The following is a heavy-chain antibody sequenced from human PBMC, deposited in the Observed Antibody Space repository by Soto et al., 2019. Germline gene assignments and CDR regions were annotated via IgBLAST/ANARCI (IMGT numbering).Heavy chain of an antibody. CDR3: ARGVKAPVPLRIKRYYYYMDV. Sequence: GASVKVSCKASGYTFTSYDINWVRQATGQGLEWMGWMNPNSGNTGYAQKFQGRVTMTRNTSISTAYMELSSLRSEDTAVYYCARGVKAPVPLRIKRYYYYMDVWGKGTTVTVSS. V-gene: IGHV1-8*01. D-gene: IGHD2-2*01. CDR2: MNPNSGNT. J-gene: IGHJ6*03. CDR1: GYTFTSYD.